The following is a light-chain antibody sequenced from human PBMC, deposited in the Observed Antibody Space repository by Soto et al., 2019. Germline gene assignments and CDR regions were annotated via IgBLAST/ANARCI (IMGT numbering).Light chain of an antibody. J-gene: IGKJ1*01. CDR1: QSVSSSY. CDR3: QQYGSSPSPWT. Sequence: EIVLTQSPGTLSLSPGERATLSCRASQSVSSSYLAWYQQKPGQAPRLLIYGASSRATGIPDRFSGSGFGTDFTLTISRLEPEDFAVYYCQQYGSSPSPWTFGQGTKVEIK. V-gene: IGKV3-20*01. CDR2: GAS.